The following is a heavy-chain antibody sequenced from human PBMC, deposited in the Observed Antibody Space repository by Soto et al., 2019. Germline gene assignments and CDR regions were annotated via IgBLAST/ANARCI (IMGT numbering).Heavy chain of an antibody. D-gene: IGHD2-2*01. CDR3: ARGGYCSSTSCYGLMNYYYYYYMDV. CDR2: MNPNSGNT. CDR1: GYTFTSYD. J-gene: IGHJ6*03. Sequence: ASVKVSCKASGYTFTSYDINWVRQATGQGLEWMGWMNPNSGNTGYAQKFQGRVTMTRNTSISTAYMELSSLRSEDTAVYYCARGGYCSSTSCYGLMNYYYYYYMDVWGKGTTVTVSS. V-gene: IGHV1-8*01.